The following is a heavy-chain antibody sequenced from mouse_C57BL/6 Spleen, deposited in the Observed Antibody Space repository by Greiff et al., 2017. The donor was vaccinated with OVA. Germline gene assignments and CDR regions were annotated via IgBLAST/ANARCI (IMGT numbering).Heavy chain of an antibody. CDR1: GYTFTSYW. CDR3: ARRGVYYGNPYYAMDY. CDR2: IDPSDSYT. J-gene: IGHJ4*01. Sequence: QVQLQQPGAELVMPGASVKLSCKASGYTFTSYWMHWVKQRPGQGLEWIGEIDPSDSYTNYNQKFKGKSTLTVDKSSSTAYMQLSSLTSEDSAVYYCARRGVYYGNPYYAMDYWGQGTSVTVSS. V-gene: IGHV1-69*01. D-gene: IGHD2-1*01.